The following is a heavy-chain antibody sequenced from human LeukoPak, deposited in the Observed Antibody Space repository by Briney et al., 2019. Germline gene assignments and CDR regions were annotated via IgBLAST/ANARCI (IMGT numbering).Heavy chain of an antibody. CDR1: GGSISSNNW. CDR2: IYHSGST. Sequence: SETLSLTCAVSGGSISSNNWWSWVRQPPGKGLEWIGEIYHSGSTNYNPSLKSRVTISVDKSKNQFSLKLSSVTAADTAAYYCASFLRGYTYGYGYWGQGTLVTVSS. J-gene: IGHJ4*02. V-gene: IGHV4-4*02. D-gene: IGHD5-18*01. CDR3: ASFLRGYTYGYGY.